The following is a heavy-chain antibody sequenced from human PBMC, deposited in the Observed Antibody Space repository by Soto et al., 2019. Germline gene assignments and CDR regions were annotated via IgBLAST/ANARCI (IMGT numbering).Heavy chain of an antibody. J-gene: IGHJ4*02. CDR1: GGSISSGGYY. CDR3: ARGIAAADGLDY. CDR2: IYYSGST. Sequence: NPSETLSLTCTVSGGSISSGGYYWSWIRQHPGKGLEWIGYIYYSGSTYYNPSLKSRVTISVDTSKNQFSLKLSSVTAADTAVYYCARGIAAADGLDYWGQGTLVTVSS. D-gene: IGHD6-13*01. V-gene: IGHV4-31*03.